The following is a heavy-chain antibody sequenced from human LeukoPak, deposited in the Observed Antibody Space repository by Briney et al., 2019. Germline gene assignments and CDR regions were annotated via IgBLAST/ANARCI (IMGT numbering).Heavy chain of an antibody. D-gene: IGHD3-10*01. CDR3: VKEELLYFGASKIRGFDS. J-gene: IGHJ4*02. CDR1: GGSISSYY. V-gene: IGHV4-4*07. Sequence: SETLSLTCTVSGGSISSYYWSWIRQPAGKGLEWIGRIYFSGDTNYNPSLKSRVTMSVDTSKNQFSLKLTSVSAADTAVYYCVKEELLYFGASKIRGFDSWGQGTLVTVFS. CDR2: IYFSGDT.